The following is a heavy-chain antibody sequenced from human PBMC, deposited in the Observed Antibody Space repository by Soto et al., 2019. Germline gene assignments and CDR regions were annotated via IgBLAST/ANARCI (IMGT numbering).Heavy chain of an antibody. CDR3: ARMVVVVPAAMAQFDP. CDR1: GFTFSSYW. V-gene: IGHV3-7*05. CDR2: IKQDGSEK. D-gene: IGHD2-2*01. Sequence: GGSLRLSCAASGFTFSSYWMSWVRQAPGKGLEWVANIKQDGSEKYYVDSVKGRFTISRDNAKNSLYLQMNSLRAEDTAVYYCARMVVVVPAAMAQFDPWGQGTLVTVSS. J-gene: IGHJ5*02.